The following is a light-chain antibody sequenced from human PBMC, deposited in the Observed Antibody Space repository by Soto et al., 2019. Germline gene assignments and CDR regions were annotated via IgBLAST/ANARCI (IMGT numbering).Light chain of an antibody. Sequence: EIVMTQSPATLSVSPGERATLSCRASQSVSSRYLAWYQQKLGQAPRLLIYGASSRATGIPDRFSGSGSGTDFTLTITRLEPEDFAMYYCQQYEISPPITFGQGTRLEI. CDR2: GAS. CDR3: QQYEISPPIT. V-gene: IGKV3-20*01. J-gene: IGKJ5*01. CDR1: QSVSSRY.